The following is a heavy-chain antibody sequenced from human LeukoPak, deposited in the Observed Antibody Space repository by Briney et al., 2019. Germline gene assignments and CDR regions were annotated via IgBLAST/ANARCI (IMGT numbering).Heavy chain of an antibody. CDR3: ARVNDPRPVVSPVRY. V-gene: IGHV3-48*01. CDR2: ISSSSSTI. Sequence: GGSLRLSCAASGFTFSSYSMNWVRQAPGKGLEWVSYISSSSSTIYYADSVKGRFTISRDNAKNSLYLQMNSLRAEDTAVYYCARVNDPRPVVSPVRYWGQGTLVTVSS. CDR1: GFTFSSYS. D-gene: IGHD1-1*01. J-gene: IGHJ4*02.